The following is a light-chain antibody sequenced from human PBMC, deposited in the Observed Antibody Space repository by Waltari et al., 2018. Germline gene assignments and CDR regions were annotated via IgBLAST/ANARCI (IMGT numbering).Light chain of an antibody. CDR2: DVS. V-gene: IGLV2-14*03. Sequence: QSALTQPASVSGSPGQSITISCTGTASDVAFYNYVSWYQQHPGKAPKVIMYDVSERPSGVSNRFSRSKSGNSAFLTISGLQAEDEAAYYCNSYTGSSSWVFGGGTKLTV. CDR3: NSYTGSSSWV. J-gene: IGLJ3*02. CDR1: ASDVAFYNY.